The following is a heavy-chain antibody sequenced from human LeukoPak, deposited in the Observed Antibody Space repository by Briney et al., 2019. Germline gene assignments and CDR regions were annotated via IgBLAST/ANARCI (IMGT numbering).Heavy chain of an antibody. V-gene: IGHV3-11*01. D-gene: IGHD3-9*01. CDR1: GFTFSDYY. CDR2: ISNSASRI. CDR3: ARHMLRYFDWLSPFDY. J-gene: IGHJ4*02. Sequence: PGGSLRHSCAASGFTFSDYYMSWIRQAPGKGLEWISYISNSASRIYYADSVKGRFTISRDNAKNSLYLQMNSLRAEDTAVYYCARHMLRYFDWLSPFDYWGQGTLVTVSS.